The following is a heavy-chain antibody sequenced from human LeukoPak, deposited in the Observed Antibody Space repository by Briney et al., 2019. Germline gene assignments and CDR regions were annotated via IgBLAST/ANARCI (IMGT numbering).Heavy chain of an antibody. CDR1: GFTFSDYY. CDR3: ARLGWAAAPLDY. V-gene: IGHV3-11*06. J-gene: IGHJ4*02. D-gene: IGHD1-14*01. Sequence: GGSLRLSCAASGFTFSDYYMSWIRQAPGKGLEWVSYISSSSSYTNYADSMKGRFTISRDNAKNSLYLQMNSLRAEDTAVYYCARLGWAAAPLDYWGQGTLVTVSS. CDR2: ISSSSSYT.